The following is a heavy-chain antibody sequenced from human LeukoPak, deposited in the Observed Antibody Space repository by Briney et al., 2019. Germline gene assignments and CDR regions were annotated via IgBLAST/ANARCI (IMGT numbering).Heavy chain of an antibody. J-gene: IGHJ4*02. CDR3: AKDRSLLWFGELSY. CDR1: GFTFSSYG. CDR2: ISYDGSNK. D-gene: IGHD3-10*01. V-gene: IGHV3-30*18. Sequence: GGSLRLSCAASGFTFSSYGMHWVRQAPGKGLEWVAVISYDGSNKYYADSVKGRFTISRDNSKNTLYLQMNSLRAEDTAVYYCAKDRSLLWFGELSYWGQGTLVTVSS.